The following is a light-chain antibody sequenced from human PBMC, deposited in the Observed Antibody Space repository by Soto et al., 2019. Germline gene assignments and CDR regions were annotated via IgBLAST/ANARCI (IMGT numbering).Light chain of an antibody. Sequence: EIVLTQSPGTLSLSPGERATLSCRASQSVSSSYLAWYQQKPGQAPRLLIYGASSRATGIPDRFSGSGSGTDFTLTISRLEPDDFAVYYCQKYGSSPITGGQGTRLEIK. CDR3: QKYGSSPIT. V-gene: IGKV3-20*01. CDR1: QSVSSSY. J-gene: IGKJ5*01. CDR2: GAS.